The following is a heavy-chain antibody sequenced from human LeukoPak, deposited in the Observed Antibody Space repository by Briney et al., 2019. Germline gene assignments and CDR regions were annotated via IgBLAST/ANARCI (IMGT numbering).Heavy chain of an antibody. D-gene: IGHD5-18*01. V-gene: IGHV4-34*01. Sequence: SETLSLTCAVYGGSFSGYYWSWIRQPPGKGLERIGEINHSGSTNYNPSLKSRVTISVDTSKNQFSLKLSSVTAADTAVYYCARASGYSYGYWVDYWGQGTLVTVSS. CDR1: GGSFSGYY. J-gene: IGHJ4*02. CDR2: INHSGST. CDR3: ARASGYSYGYWVDY.